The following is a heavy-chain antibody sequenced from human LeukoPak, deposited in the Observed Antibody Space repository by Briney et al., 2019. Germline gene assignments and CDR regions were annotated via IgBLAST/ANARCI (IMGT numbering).Heavy chain of an antibody. Sequence: ASVKVSCKASGYTFTGYYMHWVRQAPGQGLEWMGWINPNSGGTNYAQKFQGRVTMTRDTSIRTAYMELSRLRSDDTAVYYCARVPDYCYYYMDVWGKGTTVTVSS. V-gene: IGHV1-2*02. CDR2: INPNSGGT. CDR1: GYTFTGYY. CDR3: ARVPDYCYYYMDV. J-gene: IGHJ6*03.